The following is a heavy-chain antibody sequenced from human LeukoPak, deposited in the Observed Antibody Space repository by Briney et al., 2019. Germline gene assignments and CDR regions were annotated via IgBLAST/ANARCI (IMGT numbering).Heavy chain of an antibody. J-gene: IGHJ3*02. V-gene: IGHV4-61*01. CDR1: GGSISSSSYY. Sequence: SETLSLTCTVSGGSISSSSYYWSWIRQPPGKGLEWIGYIYDSGSTNYNPSLKSRVTISVDTSKNQFSLKLSSVTVADTAVYYCACLTTADAFDIWGQGTMVTVSS. CDR2: IYDSGST. D-gene: IGHD3-22*01. CDR3: ACLTTADAFDI.